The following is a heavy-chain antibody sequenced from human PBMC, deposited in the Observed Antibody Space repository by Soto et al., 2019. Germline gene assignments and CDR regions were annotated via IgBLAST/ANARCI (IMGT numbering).Heavy chain of an antibody. J-gene: IGHJ4*02. Sequence: GGSLRLSCEASGFTFSYYGMSWVRQAPGKGLEWVSTFSSGGGGTYYADSVKGRFTISRDNSKNTLSLQMNSLRAEDTAVYYCTKANRYCSGANCFTFDYWGLGTLVTVSS. CDR1: GFTFSYYG. CDR2: FSSGGGGT. D-gene: IGHD2-15*01. V-gene: IGHV3-23*01. CDR3: TKANRYCSGANCFTFDY.